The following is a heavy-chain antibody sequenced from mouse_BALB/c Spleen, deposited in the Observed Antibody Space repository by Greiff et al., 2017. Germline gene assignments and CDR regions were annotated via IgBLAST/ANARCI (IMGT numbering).Heavy chain of an antibody. D-gene: IGHD2-2*01. CDR3: ARRLWLRRYAMDY. CDR2: IYPGDGDT. CDR1: GYAFSSYW. V-gene: IGHV1-80*01. J-gene: IGHJ4*01. Sequence: QVQLQQSGAELVRPGSSVKISCKASGYAFSSYWMNWVKQRPGQGLEWIGQIYPGDGDTNYNGKFKGKATLTADKSSSTAYMQLSSLTSEDSAVYFCARRLWLRRYAMDYWGQGTSVTVSA.